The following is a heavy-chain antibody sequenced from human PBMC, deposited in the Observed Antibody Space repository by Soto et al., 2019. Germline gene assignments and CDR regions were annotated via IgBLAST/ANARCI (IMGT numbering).Heavy chain of an antibody. CDR3: ARGASRARWFDP. J-gene: IGHJ5*02. Sequence: SETLSLTCTVSGGSISSGGYYWSWIRQHPGKGLEWIGYIYYSGSTYYNPSLKSRVTISVDTSKNQFSLKLSSVTAADTAVYYCARGASRARWFDPWGQGTLVTVSS. V-gene: IGHV4-31*03. CDR2: IYYSGST. CDR1: GGSISSGGYY.